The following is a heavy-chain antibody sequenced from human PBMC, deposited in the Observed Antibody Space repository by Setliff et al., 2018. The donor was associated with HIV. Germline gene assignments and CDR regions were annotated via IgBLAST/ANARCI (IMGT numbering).Heavy chain of an antibody. V-gene: IGHV4-39*01. D-gene: IGHD6-19*01. CDR1: GGSISSGSFY. CDR3: ARHSSGWFHPDY. CDR2: IYHSGTT. J-gene: IGHJ4*02. Sequence: LSLTCTVSGGSISSGSFYWGWIRQPPGKGLEWIGTIYHSGTTYYNPSLKSRVTISVDTSKNQFSLKLSSVTAADTAVYYCARHSSGWFHPDYWGQGTPVTSPQ.